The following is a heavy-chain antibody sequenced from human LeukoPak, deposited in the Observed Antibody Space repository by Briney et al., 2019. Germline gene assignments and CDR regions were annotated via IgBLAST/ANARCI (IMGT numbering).Heavy chain of an antibody. V-gene: IGHV3-7*03. CDR3: AKSSSSWSVPFDY. Sequence: GGSLRLSCAASGFTFSSYWMSWVRQAPGKGLEWVANIKQDGSEKYYVDSVKGRFTISRDDSKNTLYLQMNSLRAEDTAVYYCAKSSSSWSVPFDYWGQGTLVTVSS. CDR1: GFTFSSYW. J-gene: IGHJ4*02. D-gene: IGHD6-13*01. CDR2: IKQDGSEK.